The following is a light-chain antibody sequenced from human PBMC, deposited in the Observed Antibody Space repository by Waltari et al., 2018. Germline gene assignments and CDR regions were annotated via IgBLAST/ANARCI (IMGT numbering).Light chain of an antibody. Sequence: ALSQQKPGRAPRLLIYCSYTSATVIPDRFSGSGSGTDVSLTISGLDPEDFAVYYFQHYVRLPVTFGQGTKVEIK. J-gene: IGKJ1*01. CDR2: CSY. V-gene: IGKV3-20*01. CDR3: QHYVRLPVT.